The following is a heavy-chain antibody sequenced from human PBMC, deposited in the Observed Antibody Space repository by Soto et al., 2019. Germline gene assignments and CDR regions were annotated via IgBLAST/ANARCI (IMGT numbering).Heavy chain of an antibody. CDR1: GGSISSSSYY. CDR2: IYYSGST. J-gene: IGHJ5*02. CDR3: AGGVYGSGSLFDP. V-gene: IGHV4-39*01. D-gene: IGHD3-10*01. Sequence: SETLSLTCTVSGGSISSSSYYWGWIGQPPGKGLEWIGSIYYSGSTYYNPSLKSRVTISVDTSKNQFSLKLSSVTAADTAVYYCAGGVYGSGSLFDPWGQGTLVTVSS.